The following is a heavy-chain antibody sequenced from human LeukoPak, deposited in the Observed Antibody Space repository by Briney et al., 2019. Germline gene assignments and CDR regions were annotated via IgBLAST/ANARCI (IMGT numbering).Heavy chain of an antibody. CDR1: GGSISSYY. CDR3: ARDNYRDYYYYMDV. D-gene: IGHD4-11*01. J-gene: IGHJ6*03. V-gene: IGHV4-4*07. CDR2: IYTSGST. Sequence: SETLSLTCTASGGSISSYYWSWIRQPAGKGLEWIARIYTSGSTNYNPSLKSRVTMSVDTSKNQFSLKLSSVTAADTAVYYCARDNYRDYYYYMDVWGKGTTVTVSS.